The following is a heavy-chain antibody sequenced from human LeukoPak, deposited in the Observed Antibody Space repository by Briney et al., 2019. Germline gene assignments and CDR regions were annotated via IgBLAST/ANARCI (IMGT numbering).Heavy chain of an antibody. D-gene: IGHD6-13*01. V-gene: IGHV3-48*02. CDR2: ISLGGGTI. CDR1: GFTFSSYS. J-gene: IGHJ4*02. Sequence: GGSLRLSCAASGFTFSSYSMNWVRQAPGKGLEWVSYISLGGGTIYYAGSVRGRFTDSRDDAGNSLYLQMYSLRDEDTAVYYCARILGYTLDYWGQGTLVTVSS. CDR3: ARILGYTLDY.